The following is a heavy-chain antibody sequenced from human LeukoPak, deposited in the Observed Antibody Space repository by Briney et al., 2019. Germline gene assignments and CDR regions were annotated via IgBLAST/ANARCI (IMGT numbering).Heavy chain of an antibody. V-gene: IGHV3-48*02. J-gene: IGHJ5*02. CDR2: ISRGGKTI. CDR1: GFTLTNHD. Sequence: GGSLRLSCAASGFTLTNHDMHWIRQAPGKGLEWLSYISRGGKTISYADSVKGRFTISRDSAKNSLYLQLNGLRDEDTAVYYCASYGDYPSWGQGTLVTVSS. D-gene: IGHD4-17*01. CDR3: ASYGDYPS.